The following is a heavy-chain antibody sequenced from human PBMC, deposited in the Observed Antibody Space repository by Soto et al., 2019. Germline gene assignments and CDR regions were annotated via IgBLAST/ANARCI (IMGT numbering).Heavy chain of an antibody. Sequence: EVQLLESGGGLVQPGGSLRLSCAASGFTFSSGAMNWVRQAPGKGVEWVSTISGTGGSTYYADSVKGRFTISRDNPKNTRYLQMNRLRAEETAVYYCAKEDSSGWYDDYWGQGTLVTVSS. CDR2: ISGTGGST. J-gene: IGHJ4*02. CDR1: GFTFSSGA. V-gene: IGHV3-23*01. D-gene: IGHD6-19*01. CDR3: AKEDSSGWYDDY.